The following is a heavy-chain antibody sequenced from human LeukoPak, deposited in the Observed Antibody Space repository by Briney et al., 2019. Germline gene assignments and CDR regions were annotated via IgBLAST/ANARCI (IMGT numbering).Heavy chain of an antibody. CDR1: GGSISSSSYY. CDR3: AMSRYSSGWYKPSSHAFDI. Sequence: SETLSLTCTVSGGSISSSSYYWGWIRQPPGKGLEWIGSIYYSGSTYYNPSLKSRVTISVDTSKNQFSLTLSSVTAADTAVYYCAMSRYSSGWYKPSSHAFDIWGQGTMVTVSS. J-gene: IGHJ3*02. CDR2: IYYSGST. D-gene: IGHD6-19*01. V-gene: IGHV4-39*07.